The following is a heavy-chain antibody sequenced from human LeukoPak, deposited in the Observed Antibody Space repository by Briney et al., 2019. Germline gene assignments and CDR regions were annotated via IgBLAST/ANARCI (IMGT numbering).Heavy chain of an antibody. J-gene: IGHJ6*03. V-gene: IGHV4-4*07. D-gene: IGHD4-23*01. CDR2: IYTSGSN. Sequence: AETLSLTCTVSGGSVSSYYWSWIRQLAGKGLEWIGRIYTSGSNNYNPSLKSRVTMSVDTSKNQFSLKLSSVTAADTAMYYCAREVADYGGYYYYHYMDVWGKGTTVTISS. CDR3: AREVADYGGYYYYHYMDV. CDR1: GGSVSSYY.